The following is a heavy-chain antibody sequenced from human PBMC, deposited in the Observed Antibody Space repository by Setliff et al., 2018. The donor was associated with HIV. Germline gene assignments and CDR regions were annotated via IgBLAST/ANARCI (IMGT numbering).Heavy chain of an antibody. V-gene: IGHV4-4*07. CDR3: ANDRYTGSYYPDF. CDR1: GGSISDSH. CDR2: FYTNGNA. D-gene: IGHD1-26*01. J-gene: IGHJ4*01. Sequence: ASETLSLTCSVSGGSISDSHWSWIRQPAGKGLEWLGRFYTNGNAYYNPSLRSRVTVSVDTSKNRFTLKMTYMTAADTAIYYCANDRYTGSYYPDFWGRGIPVTVSS.